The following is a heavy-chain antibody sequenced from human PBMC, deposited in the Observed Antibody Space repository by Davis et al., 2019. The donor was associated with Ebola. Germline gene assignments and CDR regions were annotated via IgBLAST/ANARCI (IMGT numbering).Heavy chain of an antibody. CDR2: IYYSGST. D-gene: IGHD5-12*01. J-gene: IGHJ4*02. V-gene: IGHV4-31*03. Sequence: LRLSCTVSGGSISSGGYYWSWIRQHPGKGLEWIGYIYYSGSTYYNPSLKSRVTISVDTSKNQFSLKLSSVTAADTAVYYCARCSGSGYIVATPDYWGQGTLVTVSS. CDR1: GGSISSGGYY. CDR3: ARCSGSGYIVATPDY.